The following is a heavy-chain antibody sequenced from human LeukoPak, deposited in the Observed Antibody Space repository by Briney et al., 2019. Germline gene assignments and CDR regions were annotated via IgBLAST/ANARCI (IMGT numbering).Heavy chain of an antibody. CDR2: IIPIFGTA. V-gene: IGHV1-69*05. J-gene: IGHJ4*02. Sequence: SVKVSCKASGGTFSSYAISWVRQAPGKGLEWMGGIIPIFGTANFAQKFQGRVTITTDESTSTAYMELSSLRSEDTAVYYCARGKYYYDSSGYYFYYFDYWGQGTLVTVSS. D-gene: IGHD3-22*01. CDR1: GGTFSSYA. CDR3: ARGKYYYDSSGYYFYYFDY.